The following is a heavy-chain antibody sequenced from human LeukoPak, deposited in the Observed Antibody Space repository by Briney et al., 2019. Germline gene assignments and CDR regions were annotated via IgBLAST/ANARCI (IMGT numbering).Heavy chain of an antibody. V-gene: IGHV5-51*01. J-gene: IGHJ4*02. CDR2: NYPGDSDT. D-gene: IGHD2-21*01. Sequence: GESLKISCQGSGYHFNTYWIAWVRQMPGKGLEWMGINYPGDSDTTYSPSFQGQITMSADKSINTAYLRWSSLKASDTAMYYCARAYYCGGGGCKLEYWGQGTLVTVSS. CDR1: GYHFNTYW. CDR3: ARAYYCGGGGCKLEY.